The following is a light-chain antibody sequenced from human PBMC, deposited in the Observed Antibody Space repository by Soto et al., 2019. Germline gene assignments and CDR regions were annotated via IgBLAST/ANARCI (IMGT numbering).Light chain of an antibody. CDR2: DTS. Sequence: QAVVTQEPSLTVSPGGTVTLTCGSSTGAVTSGHYPYWFQQKPGQAPRTLIYDTSNKHSWTPARFSRSLLGGKAALTLSGAQPEDEAEYYCLLSYSGARLVVCGGGTKLTVL. V-gene: IGLV7-46*01. J-gene: IGLJ2*01. CDR3: LLSYSGARLVV. CDR1: TGAVTSGHY.